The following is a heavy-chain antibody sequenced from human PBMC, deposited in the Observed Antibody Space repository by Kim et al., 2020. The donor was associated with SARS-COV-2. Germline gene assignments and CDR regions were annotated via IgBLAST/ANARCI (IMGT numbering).Heavy chain of an antibody. Sequence: SETLSLTCAVYGGSFSGYYWSWIRQPPGMGLEWIGEINHSGSTNYNPSLKSRVTISVDTSKNQFSLKLSSVTAADTAVYYCARASGRGWYDYWGQGTLVTVSS. J-gene: IGHJ4*02. CDR3: ARASGRGWYDY. CDR2: INHSGST. D-gene: IGHD6-19*01. V-gene: IGHV4-34*01. CDR1: GGSFSGYY.